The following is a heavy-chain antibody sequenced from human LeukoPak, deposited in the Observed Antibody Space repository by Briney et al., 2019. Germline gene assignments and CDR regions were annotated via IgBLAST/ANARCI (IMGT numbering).Heavy chain of an antibody. Sequence: PGGSLRLSCAASGFTFSSYGMHWVRQAPGKGLEWVAFIRYDGSNKYYADSGKGRFTISRDNSKNTLYLQMNSLRAEDTAVYYCAKVRDTGYSSGWYDYWGQGTLVTVSS. D-gene: IGHD6-19*01. CDR2: IRYDGSNK. CDR3: AKVRDTGYSSGWYDY. CDR1: GFTFSSYG. J-gene: IGHJ4*02. V-gene: IGHV3-30*02.